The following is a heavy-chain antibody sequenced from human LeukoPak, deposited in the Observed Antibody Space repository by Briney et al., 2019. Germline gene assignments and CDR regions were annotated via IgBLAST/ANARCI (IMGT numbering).Heavy chain of an antibody. D-gene: IGHD3-22*01. V-gene: IGHV3-48*01. CDR2: IGTTGSTR. CDR3: ARDCRDYDFVSGLYYYYTDV. Sequence: GGSLRLSCAASGFTFSTYSMNWVRQAPGKGLEWVSYIGTTGSTRYYADSVKGRFTISRDNAKNSLYLQMNSLRPEDTALYYCARDCRDYDFVSGLYYYYTDVWGKGTTVTVSS. CDR1: GFTFSTYS. J-gene: IGHJ6*03.